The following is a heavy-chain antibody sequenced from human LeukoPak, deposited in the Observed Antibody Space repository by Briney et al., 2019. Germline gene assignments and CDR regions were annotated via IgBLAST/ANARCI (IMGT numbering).Heavy chain of an antibody. CDR2: ISSSSSYT. V-gene: IGHV3-11*05. CDR1: GFTFSDYY. D-gene: IGHD3-9*01. J-gene: IGHJ5*02. CDR3: ARVIGGIRYFDWYNWFDP. Sequence: GGSLRLACAASGFTFSDYYMSWIRQAPGKGLEWVSYISSSSSYTNYADSVKGRFTISRDNAKNSLYLQMNSLRAEDTAVYYCARVIGGIRYFDWYNWFDPWGQGTLVTVSS.